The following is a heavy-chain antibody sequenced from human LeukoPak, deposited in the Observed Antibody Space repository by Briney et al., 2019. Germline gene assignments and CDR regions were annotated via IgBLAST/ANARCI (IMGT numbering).Heavy chain of an antibody. CDR2: IYYSGST. V-gene: IGHV4-59*08. J-gene: IGHJ6*02. CDR1: GGSISSYY. CDR3: AGRRTTGRFYYYGMDV. Sequence: SETLSLTCTVSGGSISSYYWSWIRQPPGKGLEWIGYIYYSGSTNYNPSLKSRVTISVDTSKNQFSLKLSSVTAADTAVYYCAGRRTTGRFYYYGMDVWGQGTTVTVSS. D-gene: IGHD1-1*01.